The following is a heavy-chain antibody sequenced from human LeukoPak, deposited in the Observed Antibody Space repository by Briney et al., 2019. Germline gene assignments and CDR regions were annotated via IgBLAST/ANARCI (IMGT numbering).Heavy chain of an antibody. Sequence: NPGGSLRLSCAASGFTSSSYSMNWVRQAPGKGLEWVSSISSSSSYIYYADSVKGRFTISRDNAKNSLYLQMNSLRAEDTAVYYCATDSSGYYDYFDYWGQGTLVTVSS. D-gene: IGHD3-22*01. J-gene: IGHJ4*02. V-gene: IGHV3-21*01. CDR3: ATDSSGYYDYFDY. CDR2: ISSSSSYI. CDR1: GFTSSSYS.